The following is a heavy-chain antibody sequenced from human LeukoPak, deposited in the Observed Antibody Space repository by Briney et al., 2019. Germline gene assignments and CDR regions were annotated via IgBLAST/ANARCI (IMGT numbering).Heavy chain of an antibody. V-gene: IGHV3-30*03. D-gene: IGHD3-10*01. CDR2: ISYDGSNK. J-gene: IGHJ6*02. Sequence: TGGSLRLSCAASGFTFSSYGMHWVRQAPGKGLEWVAVISYDGSNKYYADSVKGRFTISRDNSKNTLYLQMNSLRAEDTAVYYCARYRGDNYGMDVWGQGTTVTVSS. CDR1: GFTFSSYG. CDR3: ARYRGDNYGMDV.